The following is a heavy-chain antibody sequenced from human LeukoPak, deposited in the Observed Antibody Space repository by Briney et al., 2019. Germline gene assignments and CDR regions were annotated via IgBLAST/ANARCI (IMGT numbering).Heavy chain of an antibody. Sequence: SVKVSCKASGGTFSSYAISWVRQAPGQGLEWMGRIIPIFGTANCAQKFQGRVTITTDESTSTAYMELSSLRSEDTAVYYCARGIGNYYGSSGWIFDYWGQGTLVTVSS. CDR2: IIPIFGTA. CDR3: ARGIGNYYGSSGWIFDY. CDR1: GGTFSSYA. J-gene: IGHJ4*02. V-gene: IGHV1-69*05. D-gene: IGHD3-22*01.